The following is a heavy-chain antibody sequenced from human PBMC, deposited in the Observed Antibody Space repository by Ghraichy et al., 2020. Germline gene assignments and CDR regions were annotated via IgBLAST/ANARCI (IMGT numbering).Heavy chain of an antibody. D-gene: IGHD3-16*01. CDR2: MWADGKKQ. J-gene: IGHJ5*02. CDR3: ARDRSYYANDQ. CDR1: GFNINSHG. V-gene: IGHV3-33*01. Sequence: LSLTCVASGFNINSHGMHWVRQAPGKGLEWAAVMWADGKKQHYADSVKGRFTISRDTFKNTVYLQMNSVRVEDTAVYYCARDRSYYANDQWGQGTLVTVSS.